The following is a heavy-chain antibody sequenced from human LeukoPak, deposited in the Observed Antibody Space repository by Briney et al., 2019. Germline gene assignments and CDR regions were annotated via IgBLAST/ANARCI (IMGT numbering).Heavy chain of an antibody. Sequence: SETRSLTCTVSGGSISGYYWSWIRQPPGKRLEWIAYIYNSVTTNYNPSLKSRLTISVDTSENQISLKLSSVTAADTAVYYCARHGPADSRSYPLDYWGQGTLVTVSS. J-gene: IGHJ4*02. D-gene: IGHD3-10*01. CDR2: IYNSVTT. CDR1: GGSISGYY. V-gene: IGHV4-59*08. CDR3: ARHGPADSRSYPLDY.